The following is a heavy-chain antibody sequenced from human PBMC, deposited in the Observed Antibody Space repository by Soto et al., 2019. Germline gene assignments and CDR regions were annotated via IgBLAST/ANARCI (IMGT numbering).Heavy chain of an antibody. CDR1: GGSISSGGYY. V-gene: IGHV4-31*03. Sequence: SETLSLTCTVSGGSISSGGYYWSWIRQHPGKGLEWIGYIYYSGSTYYNPSLKSRVTISVDTSKNQFSLKLSSVTAADTAVYYCAILRHYCDWFDYWAQGTMVTGSS. CDR3: AILRHYCDWFDY. CDR2: IYYSGST. J-gene: IGHJ4*02. D-gene: IGHD3-9*01.